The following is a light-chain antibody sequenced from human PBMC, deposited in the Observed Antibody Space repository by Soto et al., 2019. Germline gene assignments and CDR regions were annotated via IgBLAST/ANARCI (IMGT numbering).Light chain of an antibody. CDR1: NMGRES. CDR2: YDR. CDR3: QVWDKSNDHSGV. Sequence: SYELTQPPSVSVAPGKTARIPCGGNNMGRESVHWYQHKPGQAPVLVMFYDRVRPSGIPERFSGSNSGNTATLTISRVEAGDEADDYCQVWDKSNDHSGVFGGGTKVTVL. V-gene: IGLV3-21*04. J-gene: IGLJ2*01.